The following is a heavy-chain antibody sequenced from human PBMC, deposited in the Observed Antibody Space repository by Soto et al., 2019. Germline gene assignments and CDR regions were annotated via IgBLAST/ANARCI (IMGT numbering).Heavy chain of an antibody. Sequence: ASVKVSCKASGGTFSSYAISWVRQAPGQGLEWMGGIIPIFGTANYAQKFQGRVTITADESTSTAYMELSSLRSEDTAVYYCARGLYYYDSSGYYYGFGSFDYWGQGTLVTVSS. D-gene: IGHD3-22*01. J-gene: IGHJ4*02. CDR1: GGTFSSYA. CDR2: IIPIFGTA. V-gene: IGHV1-69*13. CDR3: ARGLYYYDSSGYYYGFGSFDY.